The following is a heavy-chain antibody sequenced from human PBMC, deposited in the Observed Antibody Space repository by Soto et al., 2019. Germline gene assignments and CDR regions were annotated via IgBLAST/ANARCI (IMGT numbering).Heavy chain of an antibody. D-gene: IGHD2-15*01. Sequence: SETLSLTGAVYGGSFSGYYWSWIRQPPGKGLEWIGEINHSGSTNYNPSLKSRVTISVDTSKNQFSLKLSSVTAADTAVYYCARGLGDCSGGSCPSLGYYYYMDVWGKGTTVTVSS. CDR3: ARGLGDCSGGSCPSLGYYYYMDV. V-gene: IGHV4-34*01. J-gene: IGHJ6*03. CDR2: INHSGST. CDR1: GGSFSGYY.